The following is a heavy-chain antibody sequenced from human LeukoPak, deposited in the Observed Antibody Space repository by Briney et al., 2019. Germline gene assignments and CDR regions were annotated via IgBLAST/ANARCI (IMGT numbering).Heavy chain of an antibody. V-gene: IGHV3-9*01. Sequence: PGGSLSLSRAASGFTFDDYVMHWHRHAPGKGREWVSGLSWNSGSIDYADSVKGRFTISRDNGKNSLYLQMNSLRPEDTALYYCAKVRACSGCRCHYYFDDWGQGTLVTVSS. CDR3: AKVRACSGCRCHYYFDD. J-gene: IGHJ4*02. CDR2: LSWNSGSI. D-gene: IGHD2-15*01. CDR1: GFTFDDYV.